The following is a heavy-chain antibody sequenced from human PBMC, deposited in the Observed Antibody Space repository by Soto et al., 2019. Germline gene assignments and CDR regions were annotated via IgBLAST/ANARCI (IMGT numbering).Heavy chain of an antibody. D-gene: IGHD6-13*01. CDR1: GDSISGSPYF. Sequence: QVQLQESGPGLVMPSETLSLTCTVSGDSISGSPYFWGWIRQPPGKSLEWIGSIVYDGYTVYTPSLKSLVTRSVDTSQNQFALKLTSVAAADTAIYFCARLQAAVPHYWGQGILVTVSS. V-gene: IGHV4-39*01. CDR3: ARLQAAVPHY. CDR2: IVYDGYT. J-gene: IGHJ4*02.